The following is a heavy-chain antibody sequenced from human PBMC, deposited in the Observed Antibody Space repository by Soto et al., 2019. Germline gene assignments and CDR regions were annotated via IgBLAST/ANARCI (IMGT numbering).Heavy chain of an antibody. CDR3: AKERYCSATSCYGGFDV. CDR1: GFSFSSYA. CDR2: ISGGGANT. Sequence: EVQLLESGGDWVQSGGSLRLSCAASGFSFSSYAMSWVRQPPGRGLEWVSTISGGGANTQYAESVKGRFTISRDNSRNTLHLQMSFLRADDTALYYYAKERYCSATSCYGGFDVWGQGTVVTVSS. V-gene: IGHV3-23*01. J-gene: IGHJ3*01. D-gene: IGHD2-2*01.